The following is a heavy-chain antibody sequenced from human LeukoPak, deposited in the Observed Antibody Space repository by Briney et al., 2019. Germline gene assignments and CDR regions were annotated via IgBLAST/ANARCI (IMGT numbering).Heavy chain of an antibody. V-gene: IGHV2-5*02. Sequence: SGPTLVNPTQTLTLTCTFSGFSLSTGGMGVGWIRQPPGKALEWLAFIFWDDNEHYSPSLKNRLTITKDTSRNQVILTMTNMDPVDTATYYCARTYSSSSTNAFDIWGQGTMVSVSS. CDR1: GFSLSTGGMG. D-gene: IGHD6-6*01. CDR3: ARTYSSSSTNAFDI. CDR2: IFWDDNE. J-gene: IGHJ3*02.